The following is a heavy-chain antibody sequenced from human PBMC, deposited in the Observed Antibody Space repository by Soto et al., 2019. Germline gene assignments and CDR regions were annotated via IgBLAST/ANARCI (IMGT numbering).Heavy chain of an antibody. V-gene: IGHV1-69*12. J-gene: IGHJ6*02. CDR1: GGIFSDFS. CDR2: IMPIFGGP. D-gene: IGHD6-13*01. CDR3: ASSLRMPGIGNYYYGMDV. Sequence: QVQLVQSGAEVKKPGSSLKVSCNASGGIFSDFSFSWVRQAPGQGLEWMGGIMPIFGGPDYAQRFRGRVTITADEVTRTAFMELRGLTSEDTATYYCASSLRMPGIGNYYYGMDVWGQGTTVTVSS.